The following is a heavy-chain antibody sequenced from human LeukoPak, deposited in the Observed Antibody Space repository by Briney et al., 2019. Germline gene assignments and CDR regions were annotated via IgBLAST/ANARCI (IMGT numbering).Heavy chain of an antibody. V-gene: IGHV3-30-3*01. J-gene: IGHJ4*02. CDR1: GFTFSSCA. Sequence: PGRSLRLSCAASGFTFSSCAMHWVRQAPGKGLEWVAVISYDGSNKYYADSVKGRFTISRDNSKNTLYLQMNSLRAEDTAVYYCARDSRIAARPSGDYWGQGTLVTVSS. D-gene: IGHD6-6*01. CDR3: ARDSRIAARPSGDY. CDR2: ISYDGSNK.